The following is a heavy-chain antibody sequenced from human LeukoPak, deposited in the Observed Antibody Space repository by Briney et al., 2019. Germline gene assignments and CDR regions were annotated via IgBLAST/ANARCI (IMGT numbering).Heavy chain of an antibody. CDR2: ISSSSSYI. CDR3: ARAYCSSTSCYFDY. D-gene: IGHD2-2*01. Sequence: GGSLRLSCAASGFTSSSYSMNWVRQAPGKGLEWVSSISSSSSYIYYADSVKGRFTISRDNAKNSLYLQMNSLRAEDTAVYYCARAYCSSTSCYFDYWGQGTLVTVSS. CDR1: GFTSSSYS. V-gene: IGHV3-21*01. J-gene: IGHJ4*02.